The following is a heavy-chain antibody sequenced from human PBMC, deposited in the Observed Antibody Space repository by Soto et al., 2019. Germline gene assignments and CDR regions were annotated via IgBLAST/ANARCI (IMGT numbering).Heavy chain of an antibody. J-gene: IGHJ6*02. CDR1: GFAFSGYG. Sequence: GGSLRLSCAASGFAFSGYGMHWVRQAPGKGLEWVAFIWFDGSDALYSDSVKGQVTISADKSISTAYLQWSSLKASDTAMYYCARLRVEAVAGYYYYGMDVWGQGTTVTVSS. CDR3: ARLRVEAVAGYYYYGMDV. D-gene: IGHD6-19*01. V-gene: IGHV3-33*01. CDR2: IWFDGSDA.